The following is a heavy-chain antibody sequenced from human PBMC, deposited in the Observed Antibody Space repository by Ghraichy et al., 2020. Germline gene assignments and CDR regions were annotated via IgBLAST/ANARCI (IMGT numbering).Heavy chain of an antibody. J-gene: IGHJ4*02. V-gene: IGHV3-21*01. Sequence: GGSLRLSCAASEFTFSSYSMNWVRQAPGKGLEWVSSISSSSSYIYQADSVKGRFTISSDNAKNSLYLQMNSLRAEDTAVYYCARDYDYFDYWGQGTLVTVSS. CDR3: ARDYDYFDY. CDR2: ISSSSSYI. CDR1: EFTFSSYS. D-gene: IGHD3-16*01.